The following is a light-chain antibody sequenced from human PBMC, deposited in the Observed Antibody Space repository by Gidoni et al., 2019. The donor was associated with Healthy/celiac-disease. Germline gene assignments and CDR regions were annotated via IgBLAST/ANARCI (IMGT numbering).Light chain of an antibody. CDR2: DAS. V-gene: IGKV3-11*01. CDR3: QQRSNWLT. CDR1: QSVSSY. J-gene: IGKJ4*01. Sequence: EIVLTQSPATLSLSPGERATLSCRASQSVSSYLAWYQQKPGLIYDASNRATGIPARFSGSVSWTDFTLTISSLEPEDFAVYYCQQRSNWLTFGGGTKVEIK.